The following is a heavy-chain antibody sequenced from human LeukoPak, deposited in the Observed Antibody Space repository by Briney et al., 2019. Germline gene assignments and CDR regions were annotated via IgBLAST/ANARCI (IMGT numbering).Heavy chain of an antibody. V-gene: IGHV3-30*18. J-gene: IGHJ6*02. Sequence: GGSLRLSCAASGFTFSSYGMHWVRQAPGKGLEWVAVISYDGSNKYYADSVKGRFTISRDNSKNTLYLQMNSLRAEDTAVYYCAKGHIVVVPAAMGCYYYGMDVWGQGTTVTVSS. D-gene: IGHD2-2*01. CDR3: AKGHIVVVPAAMGCYYYGMDV. CDR2: ISYDGSNK. CDR1: GFTFSSYG.